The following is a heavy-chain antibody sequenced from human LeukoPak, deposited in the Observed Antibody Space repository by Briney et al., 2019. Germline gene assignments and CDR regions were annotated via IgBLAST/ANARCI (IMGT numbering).Heavy chain of an antibody. V-gene: IGHV4-39*01. CDR3: ARSFIKDTAMVDFDS. Sequence: SETQSLTCAVSGGSISRSGYYWGWIRQPPGKGLEWFGSIYYSGSTYYNPSLKSRVTISVDTSKNQFSLKLSSVTAADTAVYYCARSFIKDTAMVDFDSWGQGTLVTVT. CDR2: IYYSGST. D-gene: IGHD5-18*01. CDR1: GGSISRSGYY. J-gene: IGHJ4*02.